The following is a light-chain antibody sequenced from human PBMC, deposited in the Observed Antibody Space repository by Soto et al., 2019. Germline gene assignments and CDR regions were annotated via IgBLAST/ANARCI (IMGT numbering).Light chain of an antibody. CDR3: SLYTSENTYV. V-gene: IGLV2-14*01. J-gene: IGLJ1*01. CDR1: SSDVGGYNY. Sequence: QSVLTQPASVSGSPGQSITISCTGTSSDVGGYNYVSWYQQHPGKAPKLMIYEVSNRPSGVPDRFSGSRSGTTASLTISGLQAADEADYYCSLYTSENTYVFGTGTKVTVL. CDR2: EVS.